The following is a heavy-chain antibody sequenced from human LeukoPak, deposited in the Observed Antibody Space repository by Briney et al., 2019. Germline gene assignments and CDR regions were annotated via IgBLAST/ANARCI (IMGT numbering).Heavy chain of an antibody. D-gene: IGHD6-13*01. CDR2: IWSDGSSY. V-gene: IGHV3-33*01. CDR1: GFAFSNHG. Sequence: QPGGSLRLSCAASGFAFSNHGMHWVRQAPGKGLEWVAVIWSDGSSYHYVDSVKGRFTISRDNSKNTLYLQMSSLRGEDTAVYYCARGQPPSYYDMDVWGQGTTVIVSS. J-gene: IGHJ6*02. CDR3: ARGQPPSYYDMDV.